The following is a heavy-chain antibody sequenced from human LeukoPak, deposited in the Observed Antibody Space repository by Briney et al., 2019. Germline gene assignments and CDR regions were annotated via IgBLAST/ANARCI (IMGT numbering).Heavy chain of an antibody. D-gene: IGHD3-16*01. Sequence: EASVKVSCKTSGYTFTVKFLHWLRQAPGQGLEWMGGIEPNSGGAVYGQNFRGRVTVTRDTSVSTAYMELSSLRYEGTAVYYCTMDRWGPYLRGDDAFVFWGQGTMVTVS. CDR1: GYTFTVKF. CDR2: IEPNSGGA. CDR3: TMDRWGPYLRGDDAFVF. V-gene: IGHV1-2*02. J-gene: IGHJ3*01.